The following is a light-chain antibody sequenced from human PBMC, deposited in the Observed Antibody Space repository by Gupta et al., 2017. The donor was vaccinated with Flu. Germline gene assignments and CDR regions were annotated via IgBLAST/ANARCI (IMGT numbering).Light chain of an antibody. V-gene: IGLV6-57*01. CDR2: EDN. Sequence: IASNFVQWYQQRPGRSPSTVSYEDNQRPSGVPDRFSGSIDRSSTSASLNISGLKTEDDSDYSCTSYNTTSQVFGGGTRVTVL. CDR3: TSYNTTSQV. J-gene: IGLJ3*02. CDR1: IASNF.